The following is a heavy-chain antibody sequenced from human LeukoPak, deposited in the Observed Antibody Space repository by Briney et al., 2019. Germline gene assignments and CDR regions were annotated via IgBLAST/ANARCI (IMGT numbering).Heavy chain of an antibody. CDR1: GFTVSSYE. CDR3: ARDLDSYGSDY. Sequence: HPGGSLRLSCAASGFTVSSYEMNCVRQAPGKGLGWLSYISSRSSTIYYADSVKGRFTISRDNAKNSLYLQMSSLRAEDTAVYYCARDLDSYGSDYWGQGTLVTVSS. CDR2: ISSRSSTI. J-gene: IGHJ4*02. V-gene: IGHV3-48*03. D-gene: IGHD5-18*01.